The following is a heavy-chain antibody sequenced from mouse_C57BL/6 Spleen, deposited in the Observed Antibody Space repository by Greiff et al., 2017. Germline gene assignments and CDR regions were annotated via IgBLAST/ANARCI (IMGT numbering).Heavy chain of an antibody. CDR3: ARRNYYAMAD. J-gene: IGHJ4*01. V-gene: IGHV1-54*01. CDR1: GYAFTNYL. CDR2: INPGSGGT. Sequence: VQLQQSGAELVRPGPSVKVSCKASGYAFTNYLIEWVKQRPGQGLEWIGVINPGSGGTNYNEKVTGKATLTADKSSSTAYMQLSSLTAEDSAVYFCARRNYYAMADWGQGTSVTVSS.